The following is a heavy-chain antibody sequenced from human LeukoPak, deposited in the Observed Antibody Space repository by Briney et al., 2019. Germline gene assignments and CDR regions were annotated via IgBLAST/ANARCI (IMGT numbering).Heavy chain of an antibody. CDR2: FDPEDGET. V-gene: IGHV1-24*01. D-gene: IGHD2-2*01. J-gene: IGHJ5*02. CDR3: ATVGYCSSTSCSMYNWFDP. CDR1: GYTLTELS. Sequence: ASVKVSCKVSGYTLTELSMHWVRQAPGKGLEWMGGFDPEDGETIYAQKFQGSVTMTEDTSTDTAYMELSSLRSEDTAVYYCATVGYCSSTSCSMYNWFDPWGQGTLVTVSS.